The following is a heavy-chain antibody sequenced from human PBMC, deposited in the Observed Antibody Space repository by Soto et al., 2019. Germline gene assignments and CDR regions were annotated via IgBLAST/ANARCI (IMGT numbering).Heavy chain of an antibody. V-gene: IGHV4-59*01. Sequence: SEALSLTCTVSGGSISSYYRSWIRQPPGKGLEWIGYIYYSGSTNYNPSLKSRVTISVDTSKNQFSLKLSSVTAADTAVYYCARGPVLRYFDWGWDNYYYYYMDVWGKGTTVTVSS. D-gene: IGHD3-9*01. CDR3: ARGPVLRYFDWGWDNYYYYYMDV. CDR2: IYYSGST. J-gene: IGHJ6*03. CDR1: GGSISSYY.